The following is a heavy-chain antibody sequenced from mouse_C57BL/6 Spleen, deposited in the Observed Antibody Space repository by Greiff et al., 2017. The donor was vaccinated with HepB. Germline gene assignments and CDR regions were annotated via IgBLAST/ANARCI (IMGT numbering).Heavy chain of an antibody. Sequence: QVQLQQPGAELVRPGSSVKLSCKASGYTFTSYWMDWVKQRPGQGLEWIGNIYPSDSETDYNQKFKDKATLTVDKSSSTAYMQLSSLTSEDSAVYYCARGGIYYGSSPFDYWGQGTTLTVSS. CDR3: ARGGIYYGSSPFDY. J-gene: IGHJ2*01. CDR1: GYTFTSYW. CDR2: IYPSDSET. V-gene: IGHV1-61*01. D-gene: IGHD1-1*01.